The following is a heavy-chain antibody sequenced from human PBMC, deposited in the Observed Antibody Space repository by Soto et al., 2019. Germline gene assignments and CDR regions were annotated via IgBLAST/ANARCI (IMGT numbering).Heavy chain of an antibody. Sequence: ESGGGLVPPGRSLRLSCAASGFTFDDYAMHWVRQAPGKGLEWVSGISWNSGSIGYADSVKGRFTISRDNAKNSLYLQMNSLRAEDTALYYCAKMYAYDSSGYYVGWGQGTLVTVSS. CDR3: AKMYAYDSSGYYVG. CDR2: ISWNSGSI. J-gene: IGHJ4*02. V-gene: IGHV3-9*01. CDR1: GFTFDDYA. D-gene: IGHD3-22*01.